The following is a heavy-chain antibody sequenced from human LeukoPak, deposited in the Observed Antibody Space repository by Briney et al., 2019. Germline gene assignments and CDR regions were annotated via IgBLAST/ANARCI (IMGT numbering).Heavy chain of an antibody. CDR3: ARLGHYDYVWGSWDAFDI. Sequence: SETLSLTCTVSGGSISSSSYYWGWIRQPPGKGLEWIGSIHYSGSTNYNPPLKSRVTISVDKSKNQFSLKLSSVTAADTAVYYCARLGHYDYVWGSWDAFDIWGQGTMVTVSS. J-gene: IGHJ3*02. D-gene: IGHD3-16*01. CDR1: GGSISSSSYY. V-gene: IGHV4-39*07. CDR2: IHYSGST.